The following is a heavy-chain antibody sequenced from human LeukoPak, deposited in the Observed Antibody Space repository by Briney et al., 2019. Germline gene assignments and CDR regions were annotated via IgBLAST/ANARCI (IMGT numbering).Heavy chain of an antibody. CDR2: ITGDGDYT. D-gene: IGHD3-10*01. CDR3: AKDILTYYYGSSGYYFDT. V-gene: IGHV3-23*01. Sequence: PGGPLRLSCSASGFTFSSFAMSWVRQAPGKGLEWLSAITGDGDYTYSADSVTGRFTISRDNSKNALFLQMHSLRAEDTAVYYCAKDILTYYYGSSGYYFDTWGQGTLVTVSS. J-gene: IGHJ4*02. CDR1: GFTFSSFA.